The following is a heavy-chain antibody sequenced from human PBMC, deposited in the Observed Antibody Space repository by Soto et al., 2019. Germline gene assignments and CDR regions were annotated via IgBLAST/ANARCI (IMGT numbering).Heavy chain of an antibody. Sequence: PSETLSLTCTVSGGSVSSGSHYWSWIRQPPGKGLEWIGYIYYSGSTNYNPSLKSRVTISVDTSKNQFSLKLSSVTAADTAVYYCARESGYSGYEGEYYYYGMDVWGQGTTVTVSS. V-gene: IGHV4-61*01. J-gene: IGHJ6*02. CDR1: GGSVSSGSHY. D-gene: IGHD5-12*01. CDR2: IYYSGST. CDR3: ARESGYSGYEGEYYYYGMDV.